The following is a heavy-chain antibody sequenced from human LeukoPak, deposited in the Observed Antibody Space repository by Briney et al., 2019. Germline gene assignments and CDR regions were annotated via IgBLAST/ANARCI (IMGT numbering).Heavy chain of an antibody. J-gene: IGHJ6*02. Sequence: ASVKVSCKASRYTFISYDINWARQATGQGLEWLGWMNPSSGNTGYAQKFQGRVTMTRDTSISTAYMELSSLRSEDTAVYYCARVAYYYDSAGLYLNYFYGMDVWGQGTTVTVSS. CDR2: MNPSSGNT. V-gene: IGHV1-8*01. CDR1: RYTFISYD. CDR3: ARVAYYYDSAGLYLNYFYGMDV. D-gene: IGHD3-22*01.